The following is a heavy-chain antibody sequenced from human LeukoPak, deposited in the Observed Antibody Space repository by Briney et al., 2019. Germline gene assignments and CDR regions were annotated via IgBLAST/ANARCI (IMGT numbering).Heavy chain of an antibody. CDR1: GDSISSYY. D-gene: IGHD3-9*01. CDR2: IYYSVT. Sequence: SETLSLTCTVSGDSISSYYWSWIRQPPGKGLEWIGYIYYSVTNYNPSLKSRVTISLDTSKNQFSLKLSSVTAADTAMYYCARGKYDILTGYYRVFNWFDPWGQGILVTVSS. V-gene: IGHV4-59*01. J-gene: IGHJ5*02. CDR3: ARGKYDILTGYYRVFNWFDP.